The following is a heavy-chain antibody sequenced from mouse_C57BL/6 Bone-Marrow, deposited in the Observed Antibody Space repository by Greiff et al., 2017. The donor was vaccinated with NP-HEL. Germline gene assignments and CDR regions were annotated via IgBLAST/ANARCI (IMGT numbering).Heavy chain of an antibody. D-gene: IGHD1-1*01. J-gene: IGHJ4*01. V-gene: IGHV1-20*01. CDR1: GYSFTGYF. CDR2: INPYNGDT. CDR3: ASRDYYCSIGY. Sequence: VQLQQSGPELVKPGDSVKISCKASGYSFTGYFMNWVMQSHGKSLEWIGRINPYNGDTFYNQKFKGKATLTVDKSSSPAHMELRSLTSEDSAVYEWASRDYYCSIGYGGQGTSVTVSS.